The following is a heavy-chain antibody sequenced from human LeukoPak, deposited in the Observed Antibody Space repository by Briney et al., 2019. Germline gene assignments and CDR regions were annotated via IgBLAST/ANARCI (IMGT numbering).Heavy chain of an antibody. CDR1: GASISCSY. CDR2: ISGSGGST. D-gene: IGHD6-19*01. J-gene: IGHJ4*02. Sequence: PSETLSLTCTVSGASISCSYWSWIRQPPGKGLEWVSGISGSGGSTFYADSVKGRFTISRDNSENTVYLQMNSLRADDTAVYYCAKPTAGYSSGRYPGWPVDYWGQGTLVTVSS. V-gene: IGHV3-23*01. CDR3: AKPTAGYSSGRYPGWPVDY.